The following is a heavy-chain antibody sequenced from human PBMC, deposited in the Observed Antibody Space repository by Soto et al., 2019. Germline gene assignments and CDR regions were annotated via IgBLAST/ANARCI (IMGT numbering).Heavy chain of an antibody. J-gene: IGHJ4*02. CDR3: AITSSVLGYFDWLLSGRYGFRFDY. CDR2: INSDGSST. D-gene: IGHD3-9*01. Sequence: GGSLRLSCAASGFTFSSYWMHWVRQAPGKGLVWVSRINSDGSSTSYADSVKGRFTISRDNAKNTLYLQMNSLRAEDTAVYYCAITSSVLGYFDWLLSGRYGFRFDYWGQGTLVTVSS. CDR1: GFTFSSYW. V-gene: IGHV3-74*01.